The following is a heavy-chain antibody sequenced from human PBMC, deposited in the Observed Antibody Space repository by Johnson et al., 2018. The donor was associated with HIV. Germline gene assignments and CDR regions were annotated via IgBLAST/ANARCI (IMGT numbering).Heavy chain of an antibody. Sequence: QVQLVESGGGVVQPGRSLRLSCAASGFTFSSYAMHWVRQAPGKGLEWVAFIRYDGRNKYYRDSVKGRFTISRDNSKYTLYLHMNSLRAEDTAVYYCAKLGGEDGFDIWGQGTMVTVS. D-gene: IGHD2-15*01. CDR3: AKLGGEDGFDI. V-gene: IGHV3-30*02. J-gene: IGHJ3*02. CDR2: IRYDGRNK. CDR1: GFTFSSYA.